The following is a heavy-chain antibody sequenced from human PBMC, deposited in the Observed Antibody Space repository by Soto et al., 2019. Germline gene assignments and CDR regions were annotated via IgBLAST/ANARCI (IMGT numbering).Heavy chain of an antibody. CDR2: IKFDGSIT. CDR1: GFTFSDYW. D-gene: IGHD4-17*01. J-gene: IGHJ6*02. V-gene: IGHV3-74*01. CDR3: ARGLRDYYGVDV. Sequence: QPGGSLRLSCVASGFTFSDYWMHWVRQAPGKGLVWVSRIKFDGSITSHADSVKGRFTISRDNARNTVHLQMYSLRAEDTGIYYCARGLRDYYGVDVWGQGTTVTVSS.